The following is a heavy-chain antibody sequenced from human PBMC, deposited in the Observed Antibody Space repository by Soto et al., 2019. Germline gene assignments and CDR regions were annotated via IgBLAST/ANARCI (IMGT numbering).Heavy chain of an antibody. Sequence: QVQLQESGPGLVKPSETLSLTCTVSGGSVSSGSYYWSWIRQPPGKGLEWIGYIYYSGSTNYNPSLKSRVTISVDTSKNQFSLKLSSVTAADTAVYYCARGLSYDYVWGSYRSYFDYWGQGTLVTVSS. CDR2: IYYSGST. CDR3: ARGLSYDYVWGSYRSYFDY. D-gene: IGHD3-16*02. CDR1: GGSVSSGSYY. J-gene: IGHJ4*02. V-gene: IGHV4-61*01.